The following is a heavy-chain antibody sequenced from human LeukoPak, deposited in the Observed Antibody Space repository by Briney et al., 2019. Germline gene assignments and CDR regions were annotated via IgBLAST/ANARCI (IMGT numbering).Heavy chain of an antibody. Sequence: GGSLRLSCAASGFTFSVYYMHWIRQAPGKGLEWISSLSNSGDITYYVDSVKGRFSISRDNAKRSLYLQMRSLRAGDTAVYFCVRGGTFGVVTHLDVWGEGTTVTVSS. D-gene: IGHD3-3*01. J-gene: IGHJ6*04. CDR2: LSNSGDIT. CDR3: VRGGTFGVVTHLDV. CDR1: GFTFSVYY. V-gene: IGHV3-11*04.